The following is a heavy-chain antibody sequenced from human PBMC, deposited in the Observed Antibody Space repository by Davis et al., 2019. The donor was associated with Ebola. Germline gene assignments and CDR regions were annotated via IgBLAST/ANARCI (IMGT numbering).Heavy chain of an antibody. CDR1: GFTFSSYW. CDR3: ARAIGKYGDFDY. D-gene: IGHD1-26*01. CDR2: INSDGSST. Sequence: HTGGSLRFSCAASGFTFSSYWMHWVRQAPGKGLVWVSRINSDGSSTSYADSVKGRFTISRDNAKNTLYLQMNSLRAEDTAVYYCARAIGKYGDFDYWGQGTLVTVSS. J-gene: IGHJ4*02. V-gene: IGHV3-74*01.